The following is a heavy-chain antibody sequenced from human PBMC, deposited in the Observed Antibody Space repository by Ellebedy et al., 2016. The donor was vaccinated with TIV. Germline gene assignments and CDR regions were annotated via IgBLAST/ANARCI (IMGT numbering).Heavy chain of an antibody. D-gene: IGHD3-22*01. CDR1: ASTFTAYY. V-gene: IGHV1-2*02. CDR2: LDPKTGAT. J-gene: IGHJ6*02. CDR3: ARVRRGSSGMDV. Sequence: ASVKVSCKASASTFTAYYIHWVRQPPGQGLEWMGWLDPKTGATNFAQRFQGRVTMTRDTSVNTAYMQLSRLESGDTATYYCARVRRGSSGMDVWGQGTTVTAS.